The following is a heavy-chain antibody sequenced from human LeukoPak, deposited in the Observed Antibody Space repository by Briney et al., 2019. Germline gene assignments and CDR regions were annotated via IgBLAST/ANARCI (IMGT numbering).Heavy chain of an antibody. CDR3: ARGRDGYRAAHFDY. Sequence: PGGSLRLSCATSGFTLSNYWMSWVRQAPGKGLEWVAIIKQDGSTKYSVDAVKGRFTISRDNAKKSLYLQMNSLRAEDTALYYCARGRDGYRAAHFDYWGQGTLVTVSS. CDR1: GFTLSNYW. D-gene: IGHD5-24*01. CDR2: IKQDGSTK. V-gene: IGHV3-7*05. J-gene: IGHJ4*02.